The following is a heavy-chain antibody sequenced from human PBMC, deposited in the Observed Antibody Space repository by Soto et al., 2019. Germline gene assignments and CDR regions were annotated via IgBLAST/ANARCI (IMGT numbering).Heavy chain of an antibody. J-gene: IGHJ4*02. CDR1: GYTFTGYY. V-gene: IGHV1-3*01. CDR2: INAGNGNT. Sequence: ASVKVSCKASGYTFTGYYVHWVRQAPGQRLEWMGWINAGNGNTKYSQKFQGRVTITRDTSASTAYMELSSLRSEDTAVYYCARGVPDYWGQGTLVTVSS. CDR3: ARGVPDY.